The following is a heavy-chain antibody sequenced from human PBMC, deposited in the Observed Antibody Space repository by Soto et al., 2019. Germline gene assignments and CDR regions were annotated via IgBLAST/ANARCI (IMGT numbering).Heavy chain of an antibody. CDR2: IWYDGSNK. V-gene: IGHV3-33*01. J-gene: IGHJ4*02. CDR3: ARDNGMATISIFQLLHRLDQAPSEY. CDR1: GVTFSSYG. Sequence: GGSLRLSCGASGVTFSSYGMHWVRQDPGKGLEWVAVIWYDGSNKYYADSVKGRFTISRDNSKNTLYLQMNSLRAEGTAVYYCARDNGMATISIFQLLHRLDQAPSEYRGQGTLGTVSS. D-gene: IGHD5-12*01.